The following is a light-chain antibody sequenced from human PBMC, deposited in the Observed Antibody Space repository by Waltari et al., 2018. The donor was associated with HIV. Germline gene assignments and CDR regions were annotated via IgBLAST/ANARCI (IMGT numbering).Light chain of an antibody. J-gene: IGLJ2*01. V-gene: IGLV1-40*01. CDR2: NNT. Sequence: QSVLTQPPSVSGAPGQRVTIPCTGPSSNLGAGFDVPWYQQLPGTVPKVLLYNNTDRPSGVPDRFSGSKSATSASLAITGLQAEDEANYYCQSYDISLSGWVFGGGTKLTVL. CDR3: QSYDISLSGWV. CDR1: SSNLGAGFD.